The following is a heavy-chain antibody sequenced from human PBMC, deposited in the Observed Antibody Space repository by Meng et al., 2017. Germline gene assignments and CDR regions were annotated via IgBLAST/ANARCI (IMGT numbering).Heavy chain of an antibody. CDR3: ARDVKPSYGWYYFDY. V-gene: IGHV3-11*04. D-gene: IGHD5-18*01. Sequence: VQVGGAGGGLVKPGGSLRLSCAASGFTFSDYYMSWIRPAPGKGLEWVSYISSSGSTIYYADSVKGRFTISRDNAKNSLYLQMNSLRAEDTAVYYCARDVKPSYGWYYFDYWGQGTLVTVSS. J-gene: IGHJ4*02. CDR2: ISSSGSTI. CDR1: GFTFSDYY.